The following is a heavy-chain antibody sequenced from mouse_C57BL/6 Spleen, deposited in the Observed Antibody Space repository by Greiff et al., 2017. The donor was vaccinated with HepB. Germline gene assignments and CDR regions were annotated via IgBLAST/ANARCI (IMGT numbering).Heavy chain of an antibody. CDR2: ISSGSSTI. D-gene: IGHD2-4*01. CDR1: GFTFSDYG. V-gene: IGHV5-17*01. CDR3: ARRTYYDYDYFDY. Sequence: EVKLVESGGGLVKPGGSLKLSCAASGFTFSDYGMHWVRQAPEKGLEWVAYISSGSSTIYYADTVKGRFTISRDNAKNTLFLQMPSLRSEDTAMYYCARRTYYDYDYFDYWGQGTTLTVSS. J-gene: IGHJ2*01.